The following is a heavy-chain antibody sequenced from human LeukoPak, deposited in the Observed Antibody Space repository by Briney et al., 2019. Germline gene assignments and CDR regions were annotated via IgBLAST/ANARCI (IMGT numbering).Heavy chain of an antibody. Sequence: GGSLRLSCAASGFTFSVYSMNWVRQAPGKGLEWVSCISSSSTTIYYADSVKGRFTISRDNAKNSLYLQMNSLRAEDTAVYYCARDGWSGYYYFDYWGQGTLVTVSS. CDR1: GFTFSVYS. D-gene: IGHD3-3*01. V-gene: IGHV3-48*01. CDR3: ARDGWSGYYYFDY. CDR2: ISSSSTTI. J-gene: IGHJ4*02.